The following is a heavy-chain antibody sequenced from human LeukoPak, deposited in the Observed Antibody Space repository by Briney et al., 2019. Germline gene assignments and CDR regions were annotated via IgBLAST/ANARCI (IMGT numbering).Heavy chain of an antibody. V-gene: IGHV4-39*01. D-gene: IGHD2-2*01. Sequence: SETLSLTCTVSGGSISSSSYYWGWIRQPPGKGLEWIGSIYYSGSTYYNPSLRSRVTISVDTSKNQFSLKLSSVTAADTAVYYCARQVRYCSSTSCPRREYYFDYWGQGTLVTVSS. CDR3: ARQVRYCSSTSCPRREYYFDY. CDR2: IYYSGST. J-gene: IGHJ4*02. CDR1: GGSISSSSYY.